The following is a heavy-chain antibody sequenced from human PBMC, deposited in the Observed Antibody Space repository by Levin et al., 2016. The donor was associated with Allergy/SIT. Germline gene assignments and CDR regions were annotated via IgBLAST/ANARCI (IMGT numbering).Heavy chain of an antibody. V-gene: IGHV1-69*06. CDR2: IIPIFGTA. D-gene: IGHD1-7*01. J-gene: IGHJ4*02. Sequence: WVRQAPGQGLEWMGGIIPIFGTANYAQKFQGRVTITADKSTSTAYMELSSLRSEDTAVYYCASDRGRNWNYQFNYFDYWGQGTLVTVSS. CDR3: ASDRGRNWNYQFNYFDY.